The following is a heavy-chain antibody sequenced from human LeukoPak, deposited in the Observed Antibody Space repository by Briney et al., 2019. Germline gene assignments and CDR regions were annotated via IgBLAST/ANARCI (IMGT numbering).Heavy chain of an antibody. CDR3: GLAMVRGNEFDY. J-gene: IGHJ4*02. D-gene: IGHD3-10*01. V-gene: IGHV1-69*01. CDR2: IIPIFGTA. Sequence: SVKVSCKASGGTFSSYAISWVRQAPGQGLEWMGGIIPIFGTADYAQKFQGRVTITADESTSTAYMELSSLRSEDTAVYYCGLAMVRGNEFDYWGQGTLVTVSS. CDR1: GGTFSSYA.